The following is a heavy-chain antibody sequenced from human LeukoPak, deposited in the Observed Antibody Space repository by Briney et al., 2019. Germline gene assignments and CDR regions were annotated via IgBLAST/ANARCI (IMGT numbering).Heavy chain of an antibody. Sequence: SETLSLTCAVYGGSFSGYYWSWIRQPPGKGLEWIGEINHSGSTNYNPSLKSRVTISVDTSKNQFSLKLSSVTAADTAVYYCARVPWYYGSGSYSYFDYWGQGTLVTVSS. V-gene: IGHV4-34*01. J-gene: IGHJ4*02. CDR3: ARVPWYYGSGSYSYFDY. CDR1: GGSFSGYY. CDR2: INHSGST. D-gene: IGHD3-10*01.